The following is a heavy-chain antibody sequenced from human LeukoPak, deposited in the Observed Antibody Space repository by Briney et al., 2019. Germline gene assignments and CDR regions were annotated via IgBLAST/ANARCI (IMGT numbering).Heavy chain of an antibody. J-gene: IGHJ6*02. V-gene: IGHV5-51*01. CDR3: ARRNCGGDCSFDYYGMDV. CDR1: GYSFTTYW. Sequence: GESLKISCKGSGYSFTTYWIGWVRQMPGKGLDCLGVIYPGDSDTRYSPSFQAQVTISADKSISTAYLQWSSLKASDTAMYYCARRNCGGDCSFDYYGMDVRGQGTTVTVSS. D-gene: IGHD2-21*02. CDR2: IYPGDSDT.